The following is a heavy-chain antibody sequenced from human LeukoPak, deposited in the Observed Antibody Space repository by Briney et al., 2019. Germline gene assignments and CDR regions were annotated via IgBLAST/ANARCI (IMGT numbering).Heavy chain of an antibody. Sequence: GGSLRLSCAASGFTFSSYAMSWVRQAPGKGLEWVSAISGSGGSTYYADSVKGRFTISRDNSKNTLYLQMNSLRAEDTAVYYCATRKIQYSSGWYSRAFDIWGQGTMVTVSS. D-gene: IGHD6-19*01. V-gene: IGHV3-23*01. CDR1: GFTFSSYA. J-gene: IGHJ3*02. CDR2: ISGSGGST. CDR3: ATRKIQYSSGWYSRAFDI.